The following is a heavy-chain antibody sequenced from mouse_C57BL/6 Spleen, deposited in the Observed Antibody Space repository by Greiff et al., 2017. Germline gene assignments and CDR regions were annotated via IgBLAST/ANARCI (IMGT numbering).Heavy chain of an antibody. CDR3: ARTELGRYAMDY. CDR2: INPYNGGT. CDR1: GYTFTDYY. V-gene: IGHV1-19*01. J-gene: IGHJ4*01. Sequence: EVQLQQSGPVLVKPGASVTMSCKASGYTFTDYYMNWVKQSHGKSLEWIGVINPYNGGTSYNQKFKGKATLTVDKSSSTAYMELHSLTSEDSAVYYCARTELGRYAMDYWGQGTSVTVSS. D-gene: IGHD4-1*01.